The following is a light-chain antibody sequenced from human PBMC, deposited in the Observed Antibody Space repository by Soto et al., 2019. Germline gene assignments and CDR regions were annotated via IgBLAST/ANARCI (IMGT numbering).Light chain of an antibody. J-gene: IGKJ1*01. V-gene: IGKV3-20*01. Sequence: EIVLTQSPGTLSLSPGEIATLSCRASQSVSSNFLAWYQQKPGQTPRLLISGASNRATGIPDRFSGSGSGTDFTLTISRLEPEDFAVYYCQQYGSSPRTFGQGTKVDIK. CDR2: GAS. CDR3: QQYGSSPRT. CDR1: QSVSSNF.